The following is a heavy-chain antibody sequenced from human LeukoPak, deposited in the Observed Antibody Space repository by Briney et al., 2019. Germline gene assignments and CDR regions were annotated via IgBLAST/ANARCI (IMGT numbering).Heavy chain of an antibody. Sequence: PGGSLRLSCAASGFTFSNAWMSWVRQAPGKGLEWVGRIKSKTDGGTTDYAAPVKGRFTISRDDSKNTLYLQMNSLKTEDTAVYYCTTDRPQYYYDSSGYYPLDYWGQGTLVTVSS. J-gene: IGHJ4*02. CDR1: GFTFSNAW. CDR3: TTDRPQYYYDSSGYYPLDY. D-gene: IGHD3-22*01. CDR2: IKSKTDGGTT. V-gene: IGHV3-15*01.